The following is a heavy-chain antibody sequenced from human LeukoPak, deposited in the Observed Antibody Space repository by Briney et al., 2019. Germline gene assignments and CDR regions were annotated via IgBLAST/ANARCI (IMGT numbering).Heavy chain of an antibody. CDR2: IDPNSGGT. J-gene: IGHJ6*02. D-gene: IGHD3-10*01. CDR1: GYTFTGYY. V-gene: IGHV1-2*02. CDR3: ARDPSRYYGSGSYYSFMDV. Sequence: ASVKVSCKASGYTFTGYYIHWVRQAPGQGLEWMGWIDPNSGGTFYAQKFQGRVTMTRDTSISTAYMELSRLRSDDTAVYYCARDPSRYYGSGSYYSFMDVWGQGTTVTVSS.